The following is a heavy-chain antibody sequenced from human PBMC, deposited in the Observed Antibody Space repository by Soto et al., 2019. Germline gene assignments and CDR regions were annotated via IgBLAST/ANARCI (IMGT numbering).Heavy chain of an antibody. CDR1: GYTLTELS. D-gene: IGHD5-12*01. CDR2: FDPEDGET. V-gene: IGHV1-24*01. CDR3: ATTAEGDGYPYTFDY. J-gene: IGHJ4*02. Sequence: AASVKVSCKVSGYTLTELSMHWVRQAPGKGLEWMGGFDPEDGETIYAQKFQGRVTMTEDTSTDTAYMELSSLRSEDTAVYYCATTAEGDGYPYTFDYWGQGTLVTVSS.